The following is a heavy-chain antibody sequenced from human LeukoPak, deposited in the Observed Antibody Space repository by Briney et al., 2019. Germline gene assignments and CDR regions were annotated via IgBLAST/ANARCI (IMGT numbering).Heavy chain of an antibody. CDR1: GYTFTGYY. CDR3: ARYCSSTSCYGAFDI. D-gene: IGHD2-2*01. CDR2: INPNSGGT. Sequence: ASVKVSCKASGYTFTGYYMHWVRQAPGQGLEWMGWINPNSGGTNYAQKFQGRVTMTRDTSISTAYMELSRLRSDDTAMYYCARYCSSTSCYGAFDIWGQGTMVTVSS. V-gene: IGHV1-2*02. J-gene: IGHJ3*02.